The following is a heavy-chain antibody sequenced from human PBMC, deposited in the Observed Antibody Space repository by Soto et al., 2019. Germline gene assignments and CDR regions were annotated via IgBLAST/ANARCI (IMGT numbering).Heavy chain of an antibody. CDR2: IYKSATT. D-gene: IGHD7-27*01. J-gene: IGHJ5*01. CDR1: GDSISNLDYF. V-gene: IGHV4-30-4*01. Sequence: SETLSLTCSVSGDSISNLDYFWAWIRKPPGQALEYIGYIYKSATTYYNPSFESRVAISVDTSKSQFSLNVTSVTAADTAVYFCARGRYCLTGRCFPNWFDSWGQGALVTVS. CDR3: ARGRYCLTGRCFPNWFDS.